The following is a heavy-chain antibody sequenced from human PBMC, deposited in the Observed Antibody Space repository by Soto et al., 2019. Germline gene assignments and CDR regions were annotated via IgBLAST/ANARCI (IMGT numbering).Heavy chain of an antibody. D-gene: IGHD6-13*01. CDR2: ISYDGSNK. CDR1: GFTFSIYA. CDR3: ARDNRQQHYYYYGMDV. J-gene: IGHJ6*02. Sequence: GSLRLSCAASGFTFSIYAMHWVRQAPGKGLEWVAVISYDGSNKYYADSVKGRFTISRDNSKNTLYLQMNSLRAEDTAVYYCARDNRQQHYYYYGMDVWGQGTTVTVSS. V-gene: IGHV3-30-3*01.